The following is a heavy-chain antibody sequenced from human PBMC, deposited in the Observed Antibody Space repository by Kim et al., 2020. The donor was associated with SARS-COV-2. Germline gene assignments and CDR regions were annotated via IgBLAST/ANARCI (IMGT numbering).Heavy chain of an antibody. J-gene: IGHJ4*02. V-gene: IGHV1-3*01. D-gene: IGHD3-10*01. CDR2: NGNT. CDR3: ATGSRSDY. Sequence: NGNTKYSQKFQDRVTITRDTSASTANRELSSLRAEDTAVYYCATGSRSDYWGQGTLVTVSS.